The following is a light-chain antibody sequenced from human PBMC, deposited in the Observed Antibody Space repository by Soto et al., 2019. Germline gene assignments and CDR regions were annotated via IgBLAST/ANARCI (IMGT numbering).Light chain of an antibody. CDR3: HQRADWPRT. CDR2: DAS. Sequence: IGVTHSRSTLSLSPLERASRAFMASQSVSSYLAWYQQKPGQAPRLLIYDASNRATGIPARFSGRGSGTDFTLTISSLEPEDFAVYYCHQRADWPRTFGQGTKVDIK. CDR1: QSVSSY. V-gene: IGKV3-11*01. J-gene: IGKJ1*01.